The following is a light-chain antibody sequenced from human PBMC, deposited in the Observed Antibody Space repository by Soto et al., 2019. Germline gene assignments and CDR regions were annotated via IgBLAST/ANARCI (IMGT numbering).Light chain of an antibody. Sequence: QAVVTQPPSASGTPGQRVTISCSGSSSNIETNTVDWYQHLPGTAPKVLIFNNNQRPSGVPDRFSGSKSGTSASLAISGLQSEDEADYYCAVWDDSLSGMVFGGGTKVTVL. CDR1: SSNIETNT. V-gene: IGLV1-44*01. J-gene: IGLJ2*01. CDR3: AVWDDSLSGMV. CDR2: NNN.